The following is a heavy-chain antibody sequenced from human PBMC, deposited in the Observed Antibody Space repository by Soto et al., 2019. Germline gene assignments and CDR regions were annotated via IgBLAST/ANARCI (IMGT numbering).Heavy chain of an antibody. Sequence: TLSLTCTVSGGSISSGGYYWSWIRQHPGKGLEWIGYIYYSGSTYYNPSLKSRVTISVDTSKNQFSLKLSSVTAADTAVYYCARSPQVLFLEWLPNPDYYYYYGMDVWGQGTTVTVSS. CDR3: ARSPQVLFLEWLPNPDYYYYYGMDV. V-gene: IGHV4-31*03. D-gene: IGHD3-3*01. CDR1: GGSISSGGYY. CDR2: IYYSGST. J-gene: IGHJ6*02.